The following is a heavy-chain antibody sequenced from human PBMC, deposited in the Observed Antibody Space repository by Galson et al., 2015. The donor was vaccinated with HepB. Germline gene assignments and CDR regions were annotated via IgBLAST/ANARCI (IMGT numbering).Heavy chain of an antibody. J-gene: IGHJ4*02. V-gene: IGHV3-30*18. D-gene: IGHD1-26*01. CDR1: GFTFSSYG. CDR3: AKGHSGSPYYFDY. Sequence: SLRLSCAASGFTFSSYGMHWVRQAPGKGLEWVAVISYDGSNKYYADSVKGRFTISRDNSKNTLYLQMNSLRAEDTAVYYCAKGHSGSPYYFDYWGQGTLVTVSS. CDR2: ISYDGSNK.